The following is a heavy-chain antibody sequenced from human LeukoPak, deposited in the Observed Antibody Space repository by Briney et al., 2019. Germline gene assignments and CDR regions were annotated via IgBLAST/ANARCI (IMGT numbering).Heavy chain of an antibody. Sequence: SETLSLTCTVSGGSISNYYWSWIRQPPGKGLEWIGEINHSGSTNYNPSLKSRVTISVDTSKNQFSLKLSSVTAADTAVYYCARRPLLRYFDWLLGLDYWGQGTLVTVSS. J-gene: IGHJ4*02. CDR1: GGSISNYY. V-gene: IGHV4-34*01. CDR3: ARRPLLRYFDWLLGLDY. CDR2: INHSGST. D-gene: IGHD3-9*01.